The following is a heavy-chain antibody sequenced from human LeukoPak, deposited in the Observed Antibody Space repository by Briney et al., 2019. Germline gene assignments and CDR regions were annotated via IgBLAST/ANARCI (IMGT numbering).Heavy chain of an antibody. J-gene: IGHJ6*03. CDR2: IYYSGSH. CDR3: ARAVNAYYYYMDV. CDR1: AASISSGYY. D-gene: IGHD2-8*01. Sequence: SHTLSPTRTVSAASISSGYYWAWIRQPPGKGLECIGSIYYSGSHYYHRSLKSRVPISLDTSKSQFSLKLSSVTAADTAVYYCARAVNAYYYYMDVWGKGTALPVSS. V-gene: IGHV4-38-2*02.